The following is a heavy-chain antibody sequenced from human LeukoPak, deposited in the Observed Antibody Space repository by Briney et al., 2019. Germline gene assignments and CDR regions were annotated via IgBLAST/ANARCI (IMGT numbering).Heavy chain of an antibody. J-gene: IGHJ4*02. CDR2: ISGSGGST. D-gene: IGHD5-18*01. V-gene: IGHV3-23*01. CDR3: AKAPDPLLASYSYGLIDY. Sequence: GGSLRLSCAASGFTFSSYAMSWVRQAPGKGLEWVSAISGSGGSTYYADSVKGRFTISRDNSKNTLYLQMNSLRAEDTAVYYCAKAPDPLLASYSYGLIDYWGQGTLVTVSS. CDR1: GFTFSSYA.